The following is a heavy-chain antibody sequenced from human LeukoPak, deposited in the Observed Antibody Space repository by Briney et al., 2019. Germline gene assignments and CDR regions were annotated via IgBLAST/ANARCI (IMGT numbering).Heavy chain of an antibody. V-gene: IGHV3-11*04. Sequence: GRSLTLSCALSGFTFSNYYTSWIRPPPGEGLEWVSYISNGGRSLYYADSVKGRLTSSRDNAKTSLFLQVNSLGAEDTALYYCSRVGVAGFSDFDYWGQGTLVTVSS. CDR1: GFTFSNYY. CDR2: ISNGGRSL. D-gene: IGHD6-19*01. CDR3: SRVGVAGFSDFDY. J-gene: IGHJ4*02.